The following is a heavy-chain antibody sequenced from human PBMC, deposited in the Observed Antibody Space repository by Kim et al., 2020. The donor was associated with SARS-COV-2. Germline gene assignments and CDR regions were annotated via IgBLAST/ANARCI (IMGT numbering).Heavy chain of an antibody. CDR1: GGSISSYY. J-gene: IGHJ4*02. V-gene: IGHV4-59*01. CDR2: IYYSGST. Sequence: SETLSLTCTVSGGSISSYYWSWIRQPPGKGLEWIGYIYYSGSTNYNPSLKSRVTISVDTSKNQFSLKLSSVTAADTAVYYCARERGRGQPLLFDYWGQGTLVTVSS. D-gene: IGHD2-21*02. CDR3: ARERGRGQPLLFDY.